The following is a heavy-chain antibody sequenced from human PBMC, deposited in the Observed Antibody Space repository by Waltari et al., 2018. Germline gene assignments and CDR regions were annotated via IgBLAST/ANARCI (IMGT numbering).Heavy chain of an antibody. CDR1: GYTFTSYY. CDR2: INPSGGST. V-gene: IGHV1-46*01. D-gene: IGHD6-13*01. Sequence: QVKLVQCGAEVERPGSSGKVSCKAYGYTFTSYYMHGVRQAPGQGLEWMGIINPSGGSTSYAQKFQGRVTMTRDTSTSTVYMELSSLRSEDTAVYYCAREDSSAAVDYWGQGTLVTVSS. J-gene: IGHJ4*02. CDR3: AREDSSAAVDY.